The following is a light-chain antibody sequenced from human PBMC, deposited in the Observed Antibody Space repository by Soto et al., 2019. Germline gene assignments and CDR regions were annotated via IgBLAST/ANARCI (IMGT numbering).Light chain of an antibody. J-gene: IGLJ3*02. Sequence: QSVLTQSSSASASLGSSVKLTCTLSSGHSSYIIAWHQQQPGKAPRYLMKLEGSGSYNKGSGVPDRFSGSSSGADRYLTISSLQSEDEADYYCKTWDSTRVFGGGTKLTVL. CDR1: SGHSSYI. V-gene: IGLV4-60*03. CDR2: LEGSGSY. CDR3: KTWDSTRV.